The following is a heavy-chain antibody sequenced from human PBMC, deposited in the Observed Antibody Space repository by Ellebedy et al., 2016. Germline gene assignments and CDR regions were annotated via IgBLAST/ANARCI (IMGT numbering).Heavy chain of an antibody. CDR1: GYTFTSYY. CDR3: ARGRPLAARPVDY. CDR2: INPSGGST. Sequence: ASVKVSXKASGYTFTSYYMHWVRQAPGQGLEWMGIINPSGGSTSYAQKFQGRVTMTRNTSISTAYMELSSLRSEDTAVYYCARGRPLAARPVDYWGQGTLVTVSS. D-gene: IGHD6-6*01. J-gene: IGHJ4*02. V-gene: IGHV1-46*01.